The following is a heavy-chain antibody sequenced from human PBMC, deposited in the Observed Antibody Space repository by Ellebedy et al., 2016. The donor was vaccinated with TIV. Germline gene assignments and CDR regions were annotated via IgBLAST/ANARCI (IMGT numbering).Heavy chain of an antibody. D-gene: IGHD4-17*01. J-gene: IGHJ4*02. CDR1: GLIFSSHG. CDR3: ARVGALDYGDFYFDY. V-gene: IGHV3-33*08. Sequence: PGGSLRLSCVASGLIFSSHGMHWVRQAPGKGLEWVAVIWYDGSNKYYADSVKGRFTISRDNSKNTLYLQMNSLRAEDTAVYYCARVGALDYGDFYFDYWGQGTLVTVSS. CDR2: IWYDGSNK.